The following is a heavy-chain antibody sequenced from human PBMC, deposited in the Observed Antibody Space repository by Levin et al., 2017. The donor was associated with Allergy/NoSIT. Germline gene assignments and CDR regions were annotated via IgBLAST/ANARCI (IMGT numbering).Heavy chain of an antibody. CDR1: GGTFSSYA. CDR2: IIPIFGTA. CDR3: ARESRGSEGVQWLPYGDYFDY. D-gene: IGHD6-19*01. Sequence: SVKVSCKASGGTFSSYAISWVRQAPGQGLEWMGGIIPIFGTANYAQKFQGRVTITADESTSTAYMELSSLRSEDTAVYYCARESRGSEGVQWLPYGDYFDYWGQGTLVTVSS. J-gene: IGHJ4*02. V-gene: IGHV1-69*13.